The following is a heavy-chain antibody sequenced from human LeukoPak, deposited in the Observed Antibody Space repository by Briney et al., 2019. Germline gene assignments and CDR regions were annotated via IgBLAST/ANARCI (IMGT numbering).Heavy chain of an antibody. CDR2: IYSGGKT. J-gene: IGHJ3*01. CDR1: GLTVSSND. V-gene: IGHV3-53*01. D-gene: IGHD1-14*01. CDR3: TKSGPPDPY. Sequence: GGSLRLSCAASGLTVSSNDMGWVRQAPGKGLEWVSFIYSGGKTYYADSVKGRFTISRDNSKNTLYLQTNSLRAEDTAMYYCTKSGPPDPYWGQGTMVTVSS.